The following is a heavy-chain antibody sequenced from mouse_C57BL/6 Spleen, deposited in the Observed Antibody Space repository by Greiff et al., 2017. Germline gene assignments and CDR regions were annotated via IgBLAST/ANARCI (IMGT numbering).Heavy chain of an antibody. CDR1: GYAFSSYW. Sequence: VQLQQSGAELVKPGASVKISCKASGYAFSSYWMNWVKQRPGKGLEWIGQIYPGDGDTNYNGKFKGKATLTADKSSSTAYMQLSSLTSEDSAVYFCARTEHYYGSTFDYWGQGTTLTVSS. D-gene: IGHD1-1*01. CDR3: ARTEHYYGSTFDY. J-gene: IGHJ2*01. CDR2: IYPGDGDT. V-gene: IGHV1-80*01.